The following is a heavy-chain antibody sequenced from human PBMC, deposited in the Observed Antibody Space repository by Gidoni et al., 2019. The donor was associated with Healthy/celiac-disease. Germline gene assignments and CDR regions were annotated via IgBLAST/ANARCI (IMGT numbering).Heavy chain of an antibody. CDR1: GVTFSSYS. Sequence: EVQLVESGGGRVKPGGSLRLYCAAAGVTFSSYSMNWVRQAPGKGLEWVSSISSSSSYIYYADSVKGRFTISRDNAKNSLYLQMNSLRTEDTAVYYCAREGYSGYDFGGARGQGTLVTVSS. J-gene: IGHJ4*02. D-gene: IGHD5-12*01. CDR3: AREGYSGYDFGGA. V-gene: IGHV3-21*01. CDR2: ISSSSSYI.